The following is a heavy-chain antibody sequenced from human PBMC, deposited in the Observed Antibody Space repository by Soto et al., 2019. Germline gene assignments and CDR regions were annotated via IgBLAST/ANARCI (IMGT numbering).Heavy chain of an antibody. Sequence: EVQVVESGGGLVQPGGSLRLSCAASGFTVTSNYMRWVRQTPGKGLEWVSLIYSGGAIVYADSVMGRFTVSRDNSRNTMFLQMNSLRAGDTGVYFCARDFGSDATGYYGMEVWGQGTTVTVSS. J-gene: IGHJ6*01. V-gene: IGHV3-66*01. D-gene: IGHD3-10*01. CDR1: GFTVTSNY. CDR2: IYSGGAI. CDR3: ARDFGSDATGYYGMEV.